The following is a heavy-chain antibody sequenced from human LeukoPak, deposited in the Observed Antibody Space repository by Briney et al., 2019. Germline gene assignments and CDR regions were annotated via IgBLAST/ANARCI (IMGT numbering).Heavy chain of an antibody. CDR3: AREKQYYDFWSGPLHSYTSYYMDV. J-gene: IGHJ6*03. CDR2: IYYTGST. Sequence: SETLSLTCSVSGGSISSYYWSWIRQPPGKGLEWIGYIYYTGSTNYNPSLKSRVTMSVDTSKNQFSLRLRSMTAADTAVYYCAREKQYYDFWSGPLHSYTSYYMDVWGKGTTVTVSS. D-gene: IGHD3-3*01. V-gene: IGHV4-59*01. CDR1: GGSISSYY.